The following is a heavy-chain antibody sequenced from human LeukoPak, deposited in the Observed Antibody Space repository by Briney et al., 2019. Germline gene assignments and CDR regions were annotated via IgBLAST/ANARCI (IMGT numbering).Heavy chain of an antibody. CDR3: AKARQGAFDI. V-gene: IGHV3-23*01. CDR1: GFTFSSYA. J-gene: IGHJ3*02. Sequence: GGSLRLSCAASGFTFSSYAMSGGRQAPGKGLEWVSAISSSGGSTYYADSVKGRFTISRDNSKNTLYLQMNSLRAEDTAVYYCAKARQGAFDIWGQGTMVTVSS. CDR2: ISSSGGST.